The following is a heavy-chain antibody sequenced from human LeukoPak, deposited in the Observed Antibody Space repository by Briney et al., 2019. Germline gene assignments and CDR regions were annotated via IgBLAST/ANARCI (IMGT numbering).Heavy chain of an antibody. Sequence: GSSVKVSCKASGGTFSSYAISWVRQAPGQGLEWMGGIIPIFGTATYAQKFQGRVTITADKSTSTAYMELSSLRSEDTAVYYCARMAAAGTGWYYYYGMDVWGKGTTVTVSS. CDR3: ARMAAAGTGWYYYYGMDV. CDR1: GGTFSSYA. J-gene: IGHJ6*04. V-gene: IGHV1-69*06. CDR2: IIPIFGTA. D-gene: IGHD6-13*01.